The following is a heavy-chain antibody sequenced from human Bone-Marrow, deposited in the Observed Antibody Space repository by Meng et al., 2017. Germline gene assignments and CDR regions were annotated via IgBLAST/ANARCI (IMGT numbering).Heavy chain of an antibody. V-gene: IGHV1-2*06. J-gene: IGHJ4*02. CDR2: IDPKNGDT. CDR3: ARDEDISAAGKLFGDY. CDR1: CFNFPDNY. D-gene: IGHD6-13*01. Sequence: VQRVQVGAEVKKPGASVKVSCNPACFNFPDNYIHWLRPAPGQGLEWMGRIDPKNGDTHYAQKFQGRVTMTGDTSISTAYMDLSGLRSDDTAVYYCARDEDISAAGKLFGDYWGQGTLVTVSS.